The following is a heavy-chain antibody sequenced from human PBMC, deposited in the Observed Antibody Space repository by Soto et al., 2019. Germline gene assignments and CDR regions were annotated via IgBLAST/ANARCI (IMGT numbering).Heavy chain of an antibody. CDR2: IYSGGST. CDR1: GFTVSSNY. Sequence: LRLSCAASGFTVSSNYMSWVRQAPGKGLEWVSVIYSGGSTYYADSVKGRFTISRDNSKNTLYLQMNSLRAEDTAVYYCASVHYYDSSGYYGPFDIWGQGTMVTVSS. D-gene: IGHD3-22*01. CDR3: ASVHYYDSSGYYGPFDI. V-gene: IGHV3-53*01. J-gene: IGHJ3*02.